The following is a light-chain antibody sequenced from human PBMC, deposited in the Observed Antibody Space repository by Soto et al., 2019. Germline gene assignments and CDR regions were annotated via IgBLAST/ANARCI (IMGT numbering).Light chain of an antibody. CDR2: GAS. Sequence: TQSPPSLSASVGDTVTITCRASQSVNSNLAWYQQKPGQAPRLLIYGASSRATGLPDRFRGSGSGTDFTLAITRLEPEDFAVYSCHQYSSSPPTFGQGTRLEIK. CDR3: HQYSSSPPT. CDR1: QSVNSN. J-gene: IGKJ5*01. V-gene: IGKV3-20*01.